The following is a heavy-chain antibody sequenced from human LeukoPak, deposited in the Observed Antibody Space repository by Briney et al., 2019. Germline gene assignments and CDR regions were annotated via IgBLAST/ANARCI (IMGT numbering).Heavy chain of an antibody. V-gene: IGHV4-38-2*01. CDR3: GRAGLGTAYNRFYYYMDV. Sequence: SETLSLTCAVSNYPITSDYYWVWIRQPPGQGLEWIDQIFHSEIAHSNPSLKSRVTMSVDTSRSQFSVNLNSVTAADTAVYFGGRAGLGTAYNRFYYYMDVWGKGTTVTVSS. D-gene: IGHD3-16*02. J-gene: IGHJ6*03. CDR1: NYPITSDYY. CDR2: IFHSEIA.